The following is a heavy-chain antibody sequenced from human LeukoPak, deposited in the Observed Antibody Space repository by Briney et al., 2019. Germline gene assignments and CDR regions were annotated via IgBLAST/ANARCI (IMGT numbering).Heavy chain of an antibody. CDR2: IYYSGST. CDR3: ASWVCGGDCSYFDY. V-gene: IGHV4-39*01. Sequence: SETLSLTCTVSGGSISSSSYYWGWIRQPPGKGLERIGRIYYSGSTYYNPSLKSRVTISVDTSKNQFSLKLSSVTAADTAVYYCASWVCGGDCSYFDYWGQGTLVTVSS. D-gene: IGHD2-21*02. CDR1: GGSISSSSYY. J-gene: IGHJ4*02.